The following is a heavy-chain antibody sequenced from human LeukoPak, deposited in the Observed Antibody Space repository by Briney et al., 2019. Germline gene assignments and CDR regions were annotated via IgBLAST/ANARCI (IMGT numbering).Heavy chain of an antibody. V-gene: IGHV4-61*02. CDR1: GGSISSGSYY. CDR2: IYTSGST. CDR3: AREGQTYYYDSSGYYKNWFDP. Sequence: SETLSLTCTVSGGSISSGSYYWSWIRQPAGKGLEWIGRIYTSGSTNYNPSLKSRVTISVDTSNNQFSLKLSSVTAADTAVYYCAREGQTYYYDSSGYYKNWFDPWGQGTLVTVSS. J-gene: IGHJ5*02. D-gene: IGHD3-22*01.